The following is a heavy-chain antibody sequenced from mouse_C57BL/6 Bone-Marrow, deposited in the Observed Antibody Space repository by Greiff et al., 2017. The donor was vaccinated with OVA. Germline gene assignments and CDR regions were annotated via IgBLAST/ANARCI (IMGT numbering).Heavy chain of an antibody. V-gene: IGHV1-26*01. CDR2: INPNNGGT. CDR3: ARAPTSYYYGSSYDWYFDV. Sequence: VQLQQSGPELVKPGASVKISCKASGYTFTDYYMNWVKQSHGKSLEWIGDINPNNGGTSYNQKFKGKATLTVDKSSSTAYMELRSLTSEDSAVYYCARAPTSYYYGSSYDWYFDVWGTGTTVTVSS. J-gene: IGHJ1*03. CDR1: GYTFTDYY. D-gene: IGHD1-1*01.